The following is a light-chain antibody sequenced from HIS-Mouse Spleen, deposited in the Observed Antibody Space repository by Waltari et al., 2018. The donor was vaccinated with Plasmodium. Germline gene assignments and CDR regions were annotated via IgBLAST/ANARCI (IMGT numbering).Light chain of an antibody. Sequence: EIVLTQSPATMPLSPGERATLSCRASQSVSSYLAWYQQKPGQAPRLRIYDASNRATGIPARFSGSGSGTDFTLIISSLEPEDFAVYDCQQRSNWPSLTFGGGTKVEIK. CDR3: QQRSNWPSLT. CDR1: QSVSSY. J-gene: IGKJ4*01. CDR2: DAS. V-gene: IGKV3-11*01.